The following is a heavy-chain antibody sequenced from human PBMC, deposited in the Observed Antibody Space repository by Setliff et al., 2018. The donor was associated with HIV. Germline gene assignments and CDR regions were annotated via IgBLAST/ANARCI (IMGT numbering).Heavy chain of an antibody. CDR1: GFTFSSYS. CDR2: ISSSGSPI. CDR3: ARPGRVAAPYGLDV. J-gene: IGHJ6*02. Sequence: GGSLRLSCAASGFTFSSYSMNWVRQAPGKGLEWVSYISSSGSPIYYADSVKGRFTISRDNAKNSLYLQMNSLIAEDTAVYYCARPGRVAAPYGLDVWGQGTTVTVSS. D-gene: IGHD2-15*01. V-gene: IGHV3-48*04.